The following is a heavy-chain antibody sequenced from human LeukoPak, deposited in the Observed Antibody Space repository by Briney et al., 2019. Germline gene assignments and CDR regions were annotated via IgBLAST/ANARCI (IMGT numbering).Heavy chain of an antibody. CDR1: GFSFSGHW. CDR2: ISPTGSTT. D-gene: IGHD6-6*01. V-gene: IGHV3-74*01. J-gene: IGHJ4*02. Sequence: GGSLRLSCIASGFSFSGHWMHWARQLPGKGLVWDSRISPTGSTTSYADSVKGRFTVSRDNAKNTLYLQVNNLRAEDTAVYYCARGPNSNWSGLDFWGQGTLLTVSS. CDR3: ARGPNSNWSGLDF.